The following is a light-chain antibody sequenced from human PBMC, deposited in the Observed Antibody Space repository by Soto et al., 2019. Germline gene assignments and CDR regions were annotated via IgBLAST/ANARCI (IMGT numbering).Light chain of an antibody. V-gene: IGKV3-20*01. CDR3: QQYGSSAWT. J-gene: IGKJ1*01. CDR1: QSVSNNY. Sequence: EIVLTQSPGTLSLSPGERATLSCRASQSVSNNYVTWYQQKPGQPPRLLIYGASSRATDIPDRFSGSGSGTDFTLSISRLEPEDFAVYYCQQYGSSAWTFGQGTKVEIK. CDR2: GAS.